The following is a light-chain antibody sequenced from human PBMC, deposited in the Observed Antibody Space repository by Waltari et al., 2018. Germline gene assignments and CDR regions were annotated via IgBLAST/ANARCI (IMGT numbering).Light chain of an antibody. CDR2: DND. J-gene: IGLJ3*02. CDR1: RSGIGNNS. CDR3: GTWDNSLSDGPWV. V-gene: IGLV1-51*01. Sequence: QFVLTQPPSVPAAPGQTLTISCSGSRSGIGNNSVYLYQQFPGTAPKLLIYDNDKRPSGIPDRFSGSKSGTSATLGITGLQTGDEADYYCGTWDNSLSDGPWVFGGGTKLTVL.